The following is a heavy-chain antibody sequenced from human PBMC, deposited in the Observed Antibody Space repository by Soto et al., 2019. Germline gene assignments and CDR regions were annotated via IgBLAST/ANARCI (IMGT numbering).Heavy chain of an antibody. V-gene: IGHV3-23*01. CDR3: ARKGPPRDAFDI. J-gene: IGHJ3*02. CDR2: VLGGGGNT. CDR1: GFTFSSYA. Sequence: EVPLLESGGGLVQPGGSLRLSCAASGFTFSSYAMSWVRQTPGKGLEWVSAVLGGGGNTFYADSVKGRFTISRDNSKNTLYVQMNSLRAEDTAIYYCARKGPPRDAFDIWGQGTMVTVSS.